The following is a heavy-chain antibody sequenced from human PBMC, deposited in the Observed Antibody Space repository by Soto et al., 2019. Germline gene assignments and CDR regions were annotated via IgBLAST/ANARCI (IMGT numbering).Heavy chain of an antibody. CDR3: GRLPTGMRPGWFES. Sequence: GESLKISCKGSAYSFTSHWIGWVRQMPGKGLDRMGNIYPGESETRYSPPFQGQVTISIDNSSNTPYVHWSSLKASDTAMYYCGRLPTGMRPGWFESWGQGTLVTVSS. J-gene: IGHJ5*01. D-gene: IGHD1-1*01. CDR2: IYPGESET. CDR1: AYSFTSHW. V-gene: IGHV5-51*01.